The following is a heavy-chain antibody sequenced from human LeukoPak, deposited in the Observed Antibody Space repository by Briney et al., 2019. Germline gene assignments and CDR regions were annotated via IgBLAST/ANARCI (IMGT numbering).Heavy chain of an antibody. CDR1: GGSFSGYY. D-gene: IGHD2-15*01. CDR3: ARGGFQRYFDY. V-gene: IGHV4-34*01. J-gene: IGHJ4*02. CDR2: INHSGST. Sequence: SETLSLTCAVYGGSFSGYYWSWIRQPPGKGLEWIGEINHSGSTNYNPSLKSRVTISVDTSKNQFSLKLSSVTAADTAEYYCARGGFQRYFDYWGQGTLVTVSS.